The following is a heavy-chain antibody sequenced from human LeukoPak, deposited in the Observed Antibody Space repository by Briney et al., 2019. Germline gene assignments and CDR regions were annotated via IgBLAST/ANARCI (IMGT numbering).Heavy chain of an antibody. Sequence: GGSLRLSCAASGFTFSSYPMSWVRQAPGKGLEWVSAVSDSGRSTYYADSVKGRFTISRGNSKNTLYLQMSSLRAEDTAVYYCAKRSNSKCFDFWGQGTLVTVSS. V-gene: IGHV3-23*01. CDR2: VSDSGRST. CDR3: AKRSNSKCFDF. CDR1: GFTFSSYP. D-gene: IGHD5-24*01. J-gene: IGHJ4*02.